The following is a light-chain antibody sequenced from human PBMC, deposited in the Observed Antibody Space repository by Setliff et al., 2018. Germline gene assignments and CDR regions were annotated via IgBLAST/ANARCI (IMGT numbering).Light chain of an antibody. V-gene: IGLV2-14*01. Sequence: QSALAQPASVSGPPGQSITISCTGTSIDIDGYNYVSWYQQHPGKVPKLMIYEVTNRPSGVSYRFSGSKSGNTASLTISGLQAEDEADYYCSSYTSSDTWVFGGGTKVTVL. CDR3: SSYTSSDTWV. CDR2: EVT. CDR1: SIDIDGYNY. J-gene: IGLJ3*02.